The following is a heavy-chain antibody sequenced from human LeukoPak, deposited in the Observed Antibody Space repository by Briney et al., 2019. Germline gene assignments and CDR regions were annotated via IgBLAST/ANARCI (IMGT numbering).Heavy chain of an antibody. Sequence: ASVKVSCKASGYTFTSYGISWVRQAPGQGLEWMGWISAYNGNTNYAQKLQGRVTMTTDTSTSTAYMELRSLRSDDTAVYYSARDRRMVYAPYFDYWGQGTLVTVSS. D-gene: IGHD2-8*01. CDR3: ARDRRMVYAPYFDY. J-gene: IGHJ4*02. CDR1: GYTFTSYG. CDR2: ISAYNGNT. V-gene: IGHV1-18*01.